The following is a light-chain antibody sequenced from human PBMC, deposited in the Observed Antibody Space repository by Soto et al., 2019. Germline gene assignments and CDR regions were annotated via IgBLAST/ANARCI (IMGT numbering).Light chain of an antibody. CDR1: SSDVGNYNY. CDR2: EFN. CDR3: SAYAGSNDFVV. J-gene: IGLJ2*01. V-gene: IGLV2-8*01. Sequence: QSVLTQPPSASGSPGQSVTISCTGTSSDVGNYNYVSWYQQHPGKAPQLVIYEFNKRPSGVPDRFSGSKSGNTASLTVSGLQAEDEADYFCSAYAGSNDFVVFGGGTKLTVL.